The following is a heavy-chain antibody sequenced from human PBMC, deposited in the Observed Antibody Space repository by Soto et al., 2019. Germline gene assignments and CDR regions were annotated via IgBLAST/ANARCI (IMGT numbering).Heavy chain of an antibody. CDR2: INHPGAT. J-gene: IGHJ4*02. CDR1: GGSVSSSFFY. CDR3: ARLWPSSGWSFLDS. D-gene: IGHD6-13*01. Sequence: PSETLSLTCTVSGGSVSSSFFYWSWVRQPPGQRLEWIGYINHPGATQSDPALACGVAMAVATSKRQLSLNPWYVPPAATPRYSCARLWPSSGWSFLDSWGQGMLVTASS. V-gene: IGHV4-61*01.